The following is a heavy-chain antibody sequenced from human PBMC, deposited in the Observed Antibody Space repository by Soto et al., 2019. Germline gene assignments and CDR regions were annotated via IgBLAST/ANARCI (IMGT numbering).Heavy chain of an antibody. CDR1: GYPFTSYA. Sequence: GASVKVSCKASGYPFTSYAMHWVRQAPGQRLEWMGWINAGNGNTKYSQKFQGRVTITRDTSASTAYMELSSLRSEGTAVYYCARDRVWYYYYYGMDVWGQGTTVTVSS. CDR2: INAGNGNT. V-gene: IGHV1-3*01. J-gene: IGHJ6*02. CDR3: ARDRVWYYYYYGMDV.